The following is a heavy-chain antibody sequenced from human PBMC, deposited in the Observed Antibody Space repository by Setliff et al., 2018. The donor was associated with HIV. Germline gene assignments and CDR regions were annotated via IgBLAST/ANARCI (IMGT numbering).Heavy chain of an antibody. Sequence: GGSLRLSCAASGFTFSSFAMTWVRQAPGKGLEWVTTIRGYDEATHYTDSVKGRFTISRDISRNTLYLQMNSLRVEDTAVYYCAKVGSSGYYEMCDYWGQGTLVTVSS. CDR1: GFTFSSFA. V-gene: IGHV3-23*01. CDR3: AKVGSSGYYEMCDY. CDR2: IRGYDEAT. J-gene: IGHJ4*02. D-gene: IGHD5-12*01.